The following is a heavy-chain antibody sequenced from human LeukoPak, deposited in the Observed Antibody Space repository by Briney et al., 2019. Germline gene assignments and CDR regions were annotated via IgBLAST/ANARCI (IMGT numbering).Heavy chain of an antibody. D-gene: IGHD5-18*01. J-gene: IGHJ4*02. CDR1: GASVSSGSYY. Sequence: SETLSLTCTVSGASVSSGSYYWSWIRQPPGKGLEWIGYIYYSGSTNYNPSLKGRVTISVDTSKNQFSLKLSSVTAADTAVYYCARGSRGYSYGWGQGTLVTVSS. CDR3: ARGSRGYSYG. V-gene: IGHV4-61*01. CDR2: IYYSGST.